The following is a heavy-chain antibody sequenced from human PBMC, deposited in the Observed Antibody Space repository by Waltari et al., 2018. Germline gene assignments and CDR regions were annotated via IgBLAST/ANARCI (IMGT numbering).Heavy chain of an antibody. J-gene: IGHJ2*01. CDR3: ASAGAHSSSRWYFDL. Sequence: QVQLVQSGAEVKKPGSSVKVSCKASGGTFSSYAISWVRQAPGQGLEWMGGIIPIFGTANDAQKFQGRVTITTDESTSTAYMELSSLRSEDTAGYYCASAGAHSSSRWYFDLWGRGTLVTVSS. D-gene: IGHD6-13*01. CDR1: GGTFSSYA. V-gene: IGHV1-69*05. CDR2: IIPIFGTA.